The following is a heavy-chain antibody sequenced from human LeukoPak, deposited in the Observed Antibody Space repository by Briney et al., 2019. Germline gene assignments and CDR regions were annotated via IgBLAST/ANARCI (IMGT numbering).Heavy chain of an antibody. Sequence: GESLKISCKGSGYSFTSYWIGWVRQMPGKGLEWMRIIYPGDSDTRYNPSFQGQVTISADKSITTAYLQWSSLKASDTAMYYCARLGDRSAWYRSRFDYWGQGTLVIVSS. J-gene: IGHJ4*02. D-gene: IGHD6-19*01. CDR3: ARLGDRSAWYRSRFDY. CDR2: IYPGDSDT. CDR1: GYSFTSYW. V-gene: IGHV5-51*01.